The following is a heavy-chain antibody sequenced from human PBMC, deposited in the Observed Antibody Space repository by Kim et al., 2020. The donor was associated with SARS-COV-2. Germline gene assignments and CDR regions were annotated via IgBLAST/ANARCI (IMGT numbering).Heavy chain of an antibody. CDR2: ISYDGSNK. J-gene: IGHJ4*02. CDR1: GFTFSSYA. Sequence: GGSLRLSCAASGFTFSSYAMHWVRQAPGKGLEWVAVISYDGSNKYYADSVKGRFTISRDNSKNTLYLQMNSLRAEDTAVYYCARDLSGYLDYWGQGTLVTVSS. D-gene: IGHD3-22*01. CDR3: ARDLSGYLDY. V-gene: IGHV3-30*04.